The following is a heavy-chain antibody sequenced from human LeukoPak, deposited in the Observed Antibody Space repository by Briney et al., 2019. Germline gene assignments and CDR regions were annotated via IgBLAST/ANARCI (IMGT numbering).Heavy chain of an antibody. V-gene: IGHV3-7*01. CDR1: GFTFNSYW. D-gene: IGHD3-10*01. CDR2: IRQDGSEI. CDR3: AREWPTGTDYLDY. J-gene: IGHJ4*02. Sequence: QPGGSLRLSCAASGFTFNSYWMGWVRQAPGKGLEWVANIRQDGSEIYYVDSVTGRFTISRDNAKNSLYLQMNSLRAEDTAVYYCAREWPTGTDYLDYWGQRTLVRVST.